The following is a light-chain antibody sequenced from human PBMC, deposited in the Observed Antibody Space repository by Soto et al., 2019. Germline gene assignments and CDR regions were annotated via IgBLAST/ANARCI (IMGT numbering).Light chain of an antibody. CDR2: AAS. Sequence: DIQMTQSPSSLSASVGDTVTITCRASQSISLFLNWYQQKPGKAPKLLIYAASNLHSGVPSRFSGSGSGTDLTLTISSLQPEDFATYYCHQTDSIPETFGQGTKVEIK. V-gene: IGKV1-39*01. J-gene: IGKJ1*01. CDR3: HQTDSIPET. CDR1: QSISLF.